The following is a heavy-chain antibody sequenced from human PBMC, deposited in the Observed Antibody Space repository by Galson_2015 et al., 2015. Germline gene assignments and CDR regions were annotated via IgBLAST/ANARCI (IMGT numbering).Heavy chain of an antibody. J-gene: IGHJ4*02. CDR2: INGGNDDT. Sequence: SVKVSCKASGYTFTSYTMHWVRQAPGQRFEWIGWINGGNDDTQYSQKFQGRLTITRDTSARTAYLDLGSLRSEDTAIYYCASAGVAGTLGFDYWGQGTLVIVSS. V-gene: IGHV1-3*01. CDR3: ASAGVAGTLGFDY. D-gene: IGHD6-19*01. CDR1: GYTFTSYT.